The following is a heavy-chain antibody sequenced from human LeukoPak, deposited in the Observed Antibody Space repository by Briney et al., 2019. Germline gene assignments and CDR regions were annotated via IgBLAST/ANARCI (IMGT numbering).Heavy chain of an antibody. CDR3: AKDRNGEYLDY. V-gene: IGHV3-30*18. Sequence: GGSLRLSCAASGFTFSHYGMHWVRQAPGKGLEWVAVISLDGSNKYYADSVKGRFTISRDDPKNTLSLQMNSLRAEDTAVYYCAKDRNGEYLDYWGQGTLVTVSS. J-gene: IGHJ4*02. D-gene: IGHD2-8*01. CDR2: ISLDGSNK. CDR1: GFTFSHYG.